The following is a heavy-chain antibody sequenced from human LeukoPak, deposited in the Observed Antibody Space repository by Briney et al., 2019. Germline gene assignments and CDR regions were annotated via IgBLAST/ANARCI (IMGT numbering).Heavy chain of an antibody. V-gene: IGHV3-74*01. CDR2: IKSDGSIT. J-gene: IGHJ4*02. Sequence: PGGSLRLSCAASGFTFSGNWMHWVRQSPGKGLEWVSRIKSDGSITTYVDSVKGRFTISRDNSKNTLYLQMGSLRAEDMAVYYCARDPGNDYGGNSGVWFDYWGQGTLVTVSS. D-gene: IGHD4-23*01. CDR3: ARDPGNDYGGNSGVWFDY. CDR1: GFTFSGNW.